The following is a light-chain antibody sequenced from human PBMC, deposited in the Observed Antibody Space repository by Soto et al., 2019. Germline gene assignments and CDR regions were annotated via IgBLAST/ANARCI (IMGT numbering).Light chain of an antibody. CDR2: DVS. Sequence: EIQLTQSPSTLSASAGERASLTCLAIQNISNYLIWYQQKPGQANRLIIYDVSNRATGIPARFSGSGSGTDFTLTIRRMDPEDFAVYFCQQYGSSHRTFGTGTKVDIK. J-gene: IGKJ1*01. CDR1: QNISNY. CDR3: QQYGSSHRT. V-gene: IGKV3-20*01.